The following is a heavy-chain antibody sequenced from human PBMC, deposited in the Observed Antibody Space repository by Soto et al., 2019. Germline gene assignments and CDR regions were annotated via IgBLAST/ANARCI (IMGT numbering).Heavy chain of an antibody. V-gene: IGHV5-51*01. CDR2: IYPGDSDT. J-gene: IGHJ5*02. D-gene: IGHD5-12*01. CDR3: ARRIREKATPGYWFDP. Sequence: EVQLVQSGAEVKKPGESLKISCKGSGYSFTSYWIGWVRQMPGKGLEWMGIIYPGDSDTRYSPSFQGQVTISADKSISTADLQWSCPKASDTAMYYCARRIREKATPGYWFDPWGQGTLVTVSS. CDR1: GYSFTSYW.